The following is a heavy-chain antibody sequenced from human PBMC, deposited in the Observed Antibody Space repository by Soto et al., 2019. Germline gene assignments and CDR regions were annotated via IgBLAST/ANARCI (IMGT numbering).Heavy chain of an antibody. D-gene: IGHD4-4*01. Sequence: LRLSCTASGFTFGDYVMSWVRQAPGKGLEWVGFIRSKAYGGTTEYAASVKGRFTISRDDSKSIAYLQMSSLKTEDTAVYYCTRVPQYPPGTMDVWGQGTTVTVSS. J-gene: IGHJ6*02. CDR1: GFTFGDYV. V-gene: IGHV3-49*04. CDR3: TRVPQYPPGTMDV. CDR2: IRSKAYGGTT.